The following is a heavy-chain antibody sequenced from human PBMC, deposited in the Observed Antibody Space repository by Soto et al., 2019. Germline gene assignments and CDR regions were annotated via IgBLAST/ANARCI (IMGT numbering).Heavy chain of an antibody. CDR2: ISAYNGNT. V-gene: IGHV1-18*01. CDR1: GYTFTSYG. Sequence: ASVKVSCKASGYTFTSYGISWVRQAPGQGLEWMGCISAYNGNTNYAQKLQGRVTMTTDTSTSTAYMELRSLRSDDSAVYYCARIRSGYYYFDYWGQGTLVTVSS. J-gene: IGHJ4*02. D-gene: IGHD3-22*01. CDR3: ARIRSGYYYFDY.